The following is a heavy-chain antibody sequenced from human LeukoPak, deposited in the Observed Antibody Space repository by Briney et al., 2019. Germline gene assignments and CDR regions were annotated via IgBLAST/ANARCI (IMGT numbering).Heavy chain of an antibody. J-gene: IGHJ4*02. CDR2: ILKDGTTT. Sequence: PGGSLRLSCVASGFTFSSNGMHWVRQAPGKGLEWVVVILKDGTTTYYVDSVKGRFTISRDNSKNTLYLQMNSLRAEDTAVYYCAKWSLTTWGYFDYWGQGTLVTVSS. D-gene: IGHD1-14*01. V-gene: IGHV3-30*18. CDR1: GFTFSSNG. CDR3: AKWSLTTWGYFDY.